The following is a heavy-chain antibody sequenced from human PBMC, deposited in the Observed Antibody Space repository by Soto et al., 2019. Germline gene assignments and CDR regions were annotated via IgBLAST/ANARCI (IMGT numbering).Heavy chain of an antibody. D-gene: IGHD2-2*01. J-gene: IGHJ3*02. CDR3: ARGECSSVYCFTRWALDI. CDR2: ISHSGTT. CDR1: GGSFSGYY. Sequence: QVQVQQWGAGLLKPSETLSLTCAVYGGSFSGYYWTWIRQTPGNGLEWIGEISHSGTTNYKASLKSRVTISADPSKKQFSLNLTSVTAADSGVYYCARGECSSVYCFTRWALDIWGQGTVVTVSS. V-gene: IGHV4-34*01.